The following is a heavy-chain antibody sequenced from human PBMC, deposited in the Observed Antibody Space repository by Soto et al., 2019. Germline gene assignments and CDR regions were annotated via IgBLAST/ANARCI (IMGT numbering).Heavy chain of an antibody. CDR2: INHSGST. V-gene: IGHV4-34*01. CDR1: GGSFSGYY. Sequence: PSETLSLTCAVYGGSFSGYYWSWIRQPPGKGLEWIGEINHSGSTNYNPSLKSRVTISVDTSKNQFSLKLSSVTAADTAVYYCARGGLRRRITMIGVSAFDIWGQGTMVTVSS. D-gene: IGHD3-22*01. J-gene: IGHJ3*02. CDR3: ARGGLRRRITMIGVSAFDI.